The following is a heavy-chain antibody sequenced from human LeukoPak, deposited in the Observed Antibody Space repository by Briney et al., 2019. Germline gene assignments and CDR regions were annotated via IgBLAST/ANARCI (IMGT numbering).Heavy chain of an antibody. J-gene: IGHJ4*02. CDR2: INHSGST. CDR1: GGSFSGYY. D-gene: IGHD3-16*02. Sequence: SETLSLTCAVYGGSFSGYYWSWIRQPPGKGLEWIGEINHSGSTNYNPSLKSRVTISVDTSKDQFSLKLSSVTAADTAVYYCARGWGYDYVWGSYRPTYYFDYWGQGTLVTVSS. V-gene: IGHV4-34*01. CDR3: ARGWGYDYVWGSYRPTYYFDY.